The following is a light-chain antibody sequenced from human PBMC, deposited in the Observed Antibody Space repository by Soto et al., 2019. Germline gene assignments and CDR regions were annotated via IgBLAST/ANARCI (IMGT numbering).Light chain of an antibody. Sequence: QCVLTEPPSASGPAGRRVSISCSGGSSNIGTNTVNWYQHLPGTAPKLLIFSNDERPSGVPDRFSGSKSGTSASLAISGLQSDDEADYYCATWDDSLNGVVFGGGTKVTVL. CDR3: ATWDDSLNGVV. J-gene: IGLJ2*01. V-gene: IGLV1-44*01. CDR1: SSNIGTNT. CDR2: SND.